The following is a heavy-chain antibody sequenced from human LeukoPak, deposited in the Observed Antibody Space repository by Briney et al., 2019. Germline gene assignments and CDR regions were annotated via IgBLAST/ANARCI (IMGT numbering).Heavy chain of an antibody. CDR1: GGTFSSYA. D-gene: IGHD3-10*01. Sequence: ASVKVSCKASGGTFSSYAISWVRQAPGQGLEWMGGIIPIFGTANYAQKFQGRVTMTRDTSISTAYMELSRLRSDDTAVYYCARDRPPMVRGVIIGWFDPWGQGTLVTVSS. J-gene: IGHJ5*02. CDR2: IIPIFGTA. V-gene: IGHV1-69*05. CDR3: ARDRPPMVRGVIIGWFDP.